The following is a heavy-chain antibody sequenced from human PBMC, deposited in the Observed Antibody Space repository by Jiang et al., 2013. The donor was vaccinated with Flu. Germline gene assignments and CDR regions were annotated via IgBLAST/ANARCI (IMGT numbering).Heavy chain of an antibody. V-gene: IGHV1-24*01. J-gene: IGHJ4*02. Sequence: QGRVTMTEDTSTDTAYMELSSLRSEDTAVYYCATGYSSSWYEIDYWGQGTLVTVSS. D-gene: IGHD6-13*01. CDR3: ATGYSSSWYEIDY.